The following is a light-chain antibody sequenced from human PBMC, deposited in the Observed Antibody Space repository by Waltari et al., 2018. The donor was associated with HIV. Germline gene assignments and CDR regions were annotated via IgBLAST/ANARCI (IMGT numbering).Light chain of an antibody. CDR2: QAS. CDR3: QQYNRYSH. Sequence: ETQMTQSPSTLSASVGDRVTITCRASESIRRWLAWYQQKPGKGPKLLISQASNLENGVPSRFSGSGSETEFTLTISSLQPDDSATYYCQQYNRYSHFGGGTKVEIK. CDR1: ESIRRW. J-gene: IGKJ4*01. V-gene: IGKV1-5*03.